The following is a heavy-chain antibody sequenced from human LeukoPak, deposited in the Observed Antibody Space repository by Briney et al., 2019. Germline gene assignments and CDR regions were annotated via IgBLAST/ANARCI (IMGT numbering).Heavy chain of an antibody. CDR2: INHSGST. Sequence: SETLSLTCAVYGGSFSGYYWSWIRQPPGKGLEWIGEINHSGSTNYNPSLKSRVTISVDTSKNQFPLKLSSVTAADTAVYYCARGSSRFDPWGQGTLVTVSS. V-gene: IGHV4-34*01. D-gene: IGHD3-10*01. J-gene: IGHJ5*02. CDR3: ARGSSRFDP. CDR1: GGSFSGYY.